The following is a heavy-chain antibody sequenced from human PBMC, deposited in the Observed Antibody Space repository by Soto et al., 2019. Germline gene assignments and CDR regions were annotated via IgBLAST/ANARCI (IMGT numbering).Heavy chain of an antibody. V-gene: IGHV4-59*01. D-gene: IGHD3-22*01. Sequence: QVQLQESGPGLVKPSETLSLTCTVSGGSISSYYWSWIRQPPGKGLEWIGYIYYSGSTNYNPSLKSRVTISVDTSKNQCSLKLSSVTAADAAVYYCARTLSSGYYEYYFDYWGQGTLVTVSS. J-gene: IGHJ4*02. CDR3: ARTLSSGYYEYYFDY. CDR1: GGSISSYY. CDR2: IYYSGST.